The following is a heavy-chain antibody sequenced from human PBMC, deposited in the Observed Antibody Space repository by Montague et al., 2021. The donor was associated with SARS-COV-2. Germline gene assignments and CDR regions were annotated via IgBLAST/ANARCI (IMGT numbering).Heavy chain of an antibody. CDR3: ARHLPYNGSYNWFDH. V-gene: IGHV4-59*08. J-gene: IGHJ5*02. CDR2: IYYSGST. Sequence: SETLSLTCTVSGGSISGYYGSWIRQSPGKGLEWIGYIYYSGSTTYNPSLKNRVSISVDSAKRQFSLKLSAVTAADSAVYYCARHLPYNGSYNWFDHWGQGTLVTVSS. CDR1: GGSISGYY. D-gene: IGHD1-26*01.